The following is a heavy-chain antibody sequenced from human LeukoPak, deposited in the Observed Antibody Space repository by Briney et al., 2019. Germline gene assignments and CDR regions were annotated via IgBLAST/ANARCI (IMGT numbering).Heavy chain of an antibody. V-gene: IGHV3-23*01. D-gene: IGHD1-26*01. CDR1: GFTFSSYG. CDR3: AKDRATRREWELLKSFDY. CDR2: ISGSGGSA. J-gene: IGHJ4*02. Sequence: GGSLRLSCAASGFTFSSYGMSWVRQAPGKGLEWVSAISGSGGSAYYADSVKGRFTISRDNSKNTLYLQMNSLRAEDTAVYYCAKDRATRREWELLKSFDYWGQGTLVTVSS.